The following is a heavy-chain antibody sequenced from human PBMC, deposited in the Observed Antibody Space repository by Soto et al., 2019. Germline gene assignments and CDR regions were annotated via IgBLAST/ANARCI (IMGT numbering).Heavy chain of an antibody. J-gene: IGHJ6*02. Sequence: PSETLSLTCTVSGGSIRSYYWSWILQPPRKGLEWIGYIYTSGSTTYNPSLKSRVTMSVDTTDNQFSLKLNSVTAADTAVYYCAREKTPVSTHYFYYGMDVWGQGTTVTVSS. CDR3: AREKTPVSTHYFYYGMDV. V-gene: IGHV4-4*08. CDR2: IYTSGST. CDR1: GGSIRSYY. D-gene: IGHD4-17*01.